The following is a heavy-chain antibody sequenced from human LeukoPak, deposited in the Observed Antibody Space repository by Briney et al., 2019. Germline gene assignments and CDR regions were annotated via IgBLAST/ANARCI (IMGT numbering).Heavy chain of an antibody. V-gene: IGHV4-34*01. CDR2: INHSGST. CDR1: GGSFSGYY. CDR3: ARGGYVTMVRGAAYGMDV. J-gene: IGHJ6*04. D-gene: IGHD3-10*01. Sequence: SETLSLTCAVYGGSFSGYYWSWIRQPPGKGLEWIGEINHSGSTNYNPSLKSGGTISVHTSKNQFSLKLSSVTAADTAVYYCARGGYVTMVRGAAYGMDVWGKGTTVTVSS.